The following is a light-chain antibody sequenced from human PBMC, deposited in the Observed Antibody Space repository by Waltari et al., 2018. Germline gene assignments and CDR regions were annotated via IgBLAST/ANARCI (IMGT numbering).Light chain of an antibody. CDR1: QSVGDN. Sequence: EIVMTQSPATLSVSPGEGATLSCRASQSVGDNLAWYQQKPDQAPRLLIYGASTRATAIPARFSGSGSGTEFTLTISSLQSEDFAVYYCQHYHGLPLTFGGGTRVEIK. CDR3: QHYHGLPLT. J-gene: IGKJ4*01. CDR2: GAS. V-gene: IGKV3-15*01.